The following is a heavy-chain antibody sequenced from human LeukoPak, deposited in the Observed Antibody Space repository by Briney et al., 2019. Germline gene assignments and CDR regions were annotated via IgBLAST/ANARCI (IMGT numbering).Heavy chain of an antibody. CDR1: GGSISSYY. CDR3: ARDLSGYCSSTSCYFNYYYYYYMDV. CDR2: INHSGST. J-gene: IGHJ6*03. V-gene: IGHV4-34*01. D-gene: IGHD2-2*03. Sequence: SETLSLTCTVSGGSISSYYWSWIRQPPGKGLEWIGEINHSGSTNYNPSLKSRVTISVDTSKNQFSLKLSSVTAADTAVYYCARDLSGYCSSTSCYFNYYYYYYMDVWGKGTTVTISS.